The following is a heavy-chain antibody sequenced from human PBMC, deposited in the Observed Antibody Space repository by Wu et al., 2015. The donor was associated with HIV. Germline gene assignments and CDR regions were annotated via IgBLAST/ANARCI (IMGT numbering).Heavy chain of an antibody. Sequence: QVQLVQSGGEVKKPGASVKVSCQTSGYTFTSYGITWIRQAPGQGLEWVGWISPYNGNTNYAQKLQGRVTMSIDTATSTAYMELRSLRSNDTAMYFXVRDQQWPPEYYHYYGMDVWGQGTT. V-gene: IGHV1-18*04. CDR2: ISPYNGNT. CDR3: VRDQQWPPEYYHYYGMDV. CDR1: GYTFTSYG. D-gene: IGHD6-19*01. J-gene: IGHJ6*02.